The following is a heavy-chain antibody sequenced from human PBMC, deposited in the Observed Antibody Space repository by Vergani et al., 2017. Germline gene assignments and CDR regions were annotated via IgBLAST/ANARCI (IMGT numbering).Heavy chain of an antibody. Sequence: QVQLQESGPGLVKPSGTPSLTCAVSGGSLSSSNWWSWVRQPPGKGLEWIGEIYHSGSTNYNPSLKRRVTISVDTSKNQFSLKLSSVTAADTAVYYCAREDYDFWSGYQAYWGQGTLVTVSS. CDR2: IYHSGST. D-gene: IGHD3-3*01. CDR3: AREDYDFWSGYQAY. CDR1: GGSLSSSNW. J-gene: IGHJ4*02. V-gene: IGHV4-4*02.